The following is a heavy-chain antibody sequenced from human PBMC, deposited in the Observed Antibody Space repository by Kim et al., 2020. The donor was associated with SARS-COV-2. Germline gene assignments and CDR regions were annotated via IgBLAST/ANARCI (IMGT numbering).Heavy chain of an antibody. CDR3: ATYNFWSGQRDY. D-gene: IGHD3-3*01. CDR1: GYSISSGYY. CDR2: IYHSGST. J-gene: IGHJ4*02. V-gene: IGHV4-38-2*02. Sequence: SETLSLTCTVSGYSISSGYYWGWIRQPPGKGLEWIGSIYHSGSTYYNPSLKSRVTISLDTSKNQFSLKLSSVTAADTAVYYCATYNFWSGQRDYWGQGTLVTVSS.